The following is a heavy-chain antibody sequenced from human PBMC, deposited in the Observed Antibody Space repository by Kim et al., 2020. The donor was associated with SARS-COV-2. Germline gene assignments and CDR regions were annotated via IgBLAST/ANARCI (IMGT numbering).Heavy chain of an antibody. CDR3: VRRKVNSRDYSDAFDI. CDR1: GFTFSDYD. CDR2: IGTGGET. V-gene: IGHV3-13*01. Sequence: GGSLRLSCAASGFTFSDYDMHWVRQTTGKGLEWVSAIGTGGETYYPGSMKGRFTISKDNATNSLYRQMNSLRAGDTAVYYCVRRKVNSRDYSDAFDIWGRETLVTV. J-gene: IGHJ3*02. D-gene: IGHD4-4*01.